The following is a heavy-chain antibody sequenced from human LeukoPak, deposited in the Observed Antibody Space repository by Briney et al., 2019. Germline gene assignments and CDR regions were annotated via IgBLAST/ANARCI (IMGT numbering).Heavy chain of an antibody. V-gene: IGHV5-51*01. D-gene: IGHD6-19*01. CDR2: IYPGDSDT. CDR1: GYSFTSYW. CDR3: ARQISPSSVFDP. J-gene: IGHJ5*02. Sequence: PGESLQISCRGSGYSFTSYWIGWVRQLPGKGLEWMGIIYPGDSDTRYSPSFQGQVTISADKSISTAYLQWSSLKASDTAMYYCARQISPSSVFDPWGQGTLVTVSS.